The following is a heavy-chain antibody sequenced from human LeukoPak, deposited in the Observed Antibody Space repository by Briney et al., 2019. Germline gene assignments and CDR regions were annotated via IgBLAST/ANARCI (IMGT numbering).Heavy chain of an antibody. Sequence: GGSLGLSCVASGFTFNNYAMSWVRQAPGRGLEWASSTAGSGISKDYADSVKGRFTISRDNAKNTVYLETNSLSVEDTATYYCIRDFRSADLWGQGTLVTVTS. CDR2: TAGSGISK. J-gene: IGHJ5*02. CDR3: IRDFRSADL. D-gene: IGHD5-24*01. CDR1: GFTFNNYA. V-gene: IGHV3-23*01.